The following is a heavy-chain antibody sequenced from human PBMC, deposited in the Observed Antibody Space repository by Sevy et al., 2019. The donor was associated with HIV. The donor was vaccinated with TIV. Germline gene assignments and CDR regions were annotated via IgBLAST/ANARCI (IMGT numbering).Heavy chain of an antibody. CDR1: GFTFSSYA. CDR2: ISYDGSNK. CDR3: ARGYCSSTSCQGPSYYYGMDV. D-gene: IGHD2-2*01. J-gene: IGHJ6*02. V-gene: IGHV3-30*04. Sequence: GGSLRLSCAASGFTFSSYAMHWVRQAPGKGLEWVAVISYDGSNKYYADSVKGRFTISRDNSKNTLYLQMNSLRAEDTAVYYCARGYCSSTSCQGPSYYYGMDVWGQGTTVTVSS.